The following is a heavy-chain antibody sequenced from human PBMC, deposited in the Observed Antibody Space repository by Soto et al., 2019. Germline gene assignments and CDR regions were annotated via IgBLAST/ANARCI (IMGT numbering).Heavy chain of an antibody. V-gene: IGHV1-69*12. CDR3: ARGDRIVVVTAIDVGYYYGMDV. Sequence: QVQLVQSGAEVKKPGSSVKVSCKASGGTFSSYAISWVRQAPGQGLEWMGGIIPIFGTANYAQKFQGRVTITADESTSTAYIELSSLRSEDTAVYYCARGDRIVVVTAIDVGYYYGMDVWGQGTTVTVSS. CDR1: GGTFSSYA. CDR2: IIPIFGTA. J-gene: IGHJ6*02. D-gene: IGHD2-21*02.